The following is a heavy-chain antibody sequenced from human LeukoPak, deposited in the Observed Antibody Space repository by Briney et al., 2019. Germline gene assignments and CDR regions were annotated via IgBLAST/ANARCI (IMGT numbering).Heavy chain of an antibody. CDR1: GFTFDDYA. J-gene: IGHJ4*02. D-gene: IGHD3-10*01. Sequence: GGSLRLSCAASGFTFDDYAMHWVRQAPGKGLEWVSGISWHSDSIGYADSVKGRFTISRDNAKNSLYLQMNSLRAEDTALYYCAKADITMVRGPIVSWGQGTLVTVSS. CDR3: AKADITMVRGPIVS. V-gene: IGHV3-9*01. CDR2: ISWHSDSI.